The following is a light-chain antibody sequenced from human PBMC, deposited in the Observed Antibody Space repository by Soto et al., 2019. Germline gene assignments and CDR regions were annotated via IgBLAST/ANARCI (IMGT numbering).Light chain of an antibody. CDR3: ATWDGSLPGEV. CDR1: SSNIGAGYD. V-gene: IGLV1-40*01. CDR2: ANT. Sequence: QSVLTQPPSVSGAPGQRVTISCTGSSSNIGAGYDVHWYQQLPGTAPKLLIYANTNRPSGVPDRFSGSKSGTSASLAITGLQTGDEADYYCATWDGSLPGEVFGGGTKLTVL. J-gene: IGLJ2*01.